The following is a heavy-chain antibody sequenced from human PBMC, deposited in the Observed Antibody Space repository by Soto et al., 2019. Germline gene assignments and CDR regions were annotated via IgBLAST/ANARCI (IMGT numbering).Heavy chain of an antibody. CDR2: IWYDGSNK. Sequence: GGSLRLSCAASGFTFSSYGMHWVRQAPGKGLEWVAVIWYDGSNKYYADSVKGRFTISRDNSKNTLYLQMNSLRAEDTAVYYCARVSIAAAGEYDAFDIWGQGTMVTVSS. CDR3: ARVSIAAAGEYDAFDI. V-gene: IGHV3-33*01. J-gene: IGHJ3*02. CDR1: GFTFSSYG. D-gene: IGHD6-13*01.